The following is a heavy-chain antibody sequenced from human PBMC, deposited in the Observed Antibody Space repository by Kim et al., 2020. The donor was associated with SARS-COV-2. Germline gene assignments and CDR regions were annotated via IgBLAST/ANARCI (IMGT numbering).Heavy chain of an antibody. Sequence: GGSLRLSCAASGFTFSSYSMNWVRQAPGKGLEWVSSISSSSSYIYYADSVKGRFTISRDNAKNSLYLQMNSLRAEDTAVYYCASFLGAAAGTVDPWGQGTLVTVSS. CDR2: ISSSSSYI. D-gene: IGHD6-13*01. CDR1: GFTFSSYS. V-gene: IGHV3-21*01. J-gene: IGHJ5*02. CDR3: ASFLGAAAGTVDP.